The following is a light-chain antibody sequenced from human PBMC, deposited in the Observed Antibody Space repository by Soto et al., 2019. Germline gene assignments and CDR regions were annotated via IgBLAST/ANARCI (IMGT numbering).Light chain of an antibody. CDR3: SAYTARSTLV. CDR1: TRDIAGYNY. Sequence: QSVLTQPASVSGSLGQSITISCTGTTRDIAGYNYISWYQQLPGKAPKLMIYQVRNRPSGISSRFSGSRSGNTASLTISGLQSEDEGDYYCSAYTARSTLVFGGGTKLTVL. CDR2: QVR. V-gene: IGLV2-14*01. J-gene: IGLJ3*02.